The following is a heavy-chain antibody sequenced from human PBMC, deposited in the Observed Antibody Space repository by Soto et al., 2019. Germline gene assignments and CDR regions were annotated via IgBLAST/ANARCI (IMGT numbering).Heavy chain of an antibody. CDR3: AKDPDQKVHYYFDY. Sequence: PGGSVRLSCAASGFTFSSYAISWVRQAPGKGLEWVSAISGSGGSTYYADSVKGRFTISRDNSKNTLYLQMNSLRAEDTAVYYCAKDPDQKVHYYFDYWGQGTLVTVSS. CDR1: GFTFSSYA. V-gene: IGHV3-23*01. J-gene: IGHJ4*02. CDR2: ISGSGGST.